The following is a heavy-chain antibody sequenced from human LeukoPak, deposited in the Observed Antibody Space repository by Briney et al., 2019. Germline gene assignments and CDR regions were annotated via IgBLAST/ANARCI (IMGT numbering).Heavy chain of an antibody. CDR1: GFTFGDYA. J-gene: IGHJ4*02. CDR2: IRSKAYGGTT. CDR3: TRDRPLYYGSGSYPTFDY. D-gene: IGHD3-10*01. Sequence: GGSLRLSCTASGFTFGDYAMSWFRQAPGKGLEWVCFIRSKAYGGTTEYAASVRGRFTISRDESKSIAYLQMNRLKTEDTAVYYCTRDRPLYYGSGSYPTFDYWGQGTLVTVSS. V-gene: IGHV3-49*03.